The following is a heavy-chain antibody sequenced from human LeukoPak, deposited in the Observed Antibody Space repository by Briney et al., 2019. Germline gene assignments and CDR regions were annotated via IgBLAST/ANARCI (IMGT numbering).Heavy chain of an antibody. V-gene: IGHV4-39*01. J-gene: IGHJ6*03. CDR3: ARHDDFYDSFNYMDV. Sequence: SETLSLTCTVSGASISSTLYYWGWIRQPPGKGLEWIGTIYYSGTTYYNPSLRSRVTISVDTTQNQVSLEFMSVTAADTAVYYCARHDDFYDSFNYMDVWGKGTTVTVSS. CDR2: IYYSGTT. D-gene: IGHD3-22*01. CDR1: GASISSTLYY.